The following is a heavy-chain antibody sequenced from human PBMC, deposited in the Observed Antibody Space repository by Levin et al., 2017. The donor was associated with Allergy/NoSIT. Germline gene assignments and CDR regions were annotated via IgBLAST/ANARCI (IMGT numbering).Heavy chain of an antibody. CDR3: ARGLRLRQQLVLRDRQNPRGGYGY. CDR2: INHSGST. D-gene: IGHD6-13*01. V-gene: IGHV4-34*01. CDR1: GGSFSGYY. J-gene: IGHJ4*02. Sequence: SQTLSLTCAVYGGSFSGYYWSWIRQPPGKGLEWIGEINHSGSTNYNPSLKSRVTISVDTSKNQFSLKLSSVTAADTAVYYCARGLRLRQQLVLRDRQNPRGGYGYWGQGTLVTVSS.